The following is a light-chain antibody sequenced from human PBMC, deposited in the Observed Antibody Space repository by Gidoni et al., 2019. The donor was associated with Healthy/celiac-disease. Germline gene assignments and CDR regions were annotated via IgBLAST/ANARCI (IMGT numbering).Light chain of an antibody. CDR3: NSRDSSGNHVV. CDR1: SLRSYY. CDR2: GKN. J-gene: IGLJ2*01. V-gene: IGLV3-19*01. Sequence: SSELTQDPAVSVALGQTVRITCQGDSLRSYYASWYQQKPGQDPVLVIYGKNNRPSGIPDRFSGSSSGNTASLTITGAQAEDEADYYCNSRDSSGNHVVFGGGTKLTXL.